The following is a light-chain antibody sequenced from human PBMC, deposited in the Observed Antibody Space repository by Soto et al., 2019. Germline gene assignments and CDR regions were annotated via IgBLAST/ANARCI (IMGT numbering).Light chain of an antibody. CDR2: DAS. CDR3: QQRSNWPPT. Sequence: EIVLTQSPSTLSLSPGDRATLTCRASQSVSSYLAWYQQKPGHAPRLLIYDASNMDSGIPARFSGSGSGTDFTLTISSLEPEDFAVYYCQQRSNWPPTFGGGTKVEIK. V-gene: IGKV3-11*01. CDR1: QSVSSY. J-gene: IGKJ4*01.